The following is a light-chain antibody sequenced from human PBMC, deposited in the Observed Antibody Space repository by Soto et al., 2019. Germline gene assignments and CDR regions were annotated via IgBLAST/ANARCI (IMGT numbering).Light chain of an antibody. CDR1: YGFNY. CDR2: EVS. V-gene: IGLV2-14*01. J-gene: IGLJ2*01. Sequence: QSALTQPASVSGSPGQSITISCTAIYGFNYVSWYQQHPGKVPKLVISEVSNRPSGVPSRFAGSRSANTASLTISGLQAEDEADYYCSSYTTSGILLFGGGTKLTVL. CDR3: SSYTTSGILL.